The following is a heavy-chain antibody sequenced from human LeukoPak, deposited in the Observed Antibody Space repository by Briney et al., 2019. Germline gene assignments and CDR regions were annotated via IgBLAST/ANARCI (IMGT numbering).Heavy chain of an antibody. CDR2: TSSSSSYI. D-gene: IGHD3-22*01. V-gene: IGHV3-21*01. CDR3: AREGDSSGYYSDAFDI. CDR1: GFTFSSYS. J-gene: IGHJ3*02. Sequence: GGSLRLSCAASGFTFSSYSMNWVRQAPGKGLEWVSSTSSSSSYIYYADSVKGRFTISRDNAKNSLYLQMNSLRAEDTAVYYCAREGDSSGYYSDAFDIWGQGTMVTVSS.